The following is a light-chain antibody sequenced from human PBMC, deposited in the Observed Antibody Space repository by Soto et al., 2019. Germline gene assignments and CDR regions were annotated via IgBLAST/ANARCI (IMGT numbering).Light chain of an antibody. CDR3: AAWDASLSACV. Sequence: HSVLTQPPSASGTAGQVVTISCSGGDSNIGSNSVYWYQHLPRMAPKLLIYYNNQRPSGVPDRFSGSRSGTSASLAIVGLRSDDEAVYYCAAWDASLSACVFGNGTKLTV. V-gene: IGLV1-47*02. CDR2: YNN. CDR1: DSNIGSNS. J-gene: IGLJ1*01.